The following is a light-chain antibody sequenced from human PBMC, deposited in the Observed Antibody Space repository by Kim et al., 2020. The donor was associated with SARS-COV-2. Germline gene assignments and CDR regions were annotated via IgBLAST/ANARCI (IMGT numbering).Light chain of an antibody. CDR1: QSLLNSNGNNY. CDR2: LAS. V-gene: IGKV2-28*01. J-gene: IGKJ4*01. CDR3: MQALQTPLT. Sequence: DIVMTQSPVSLPVTPGEPASVSCRSSQSLLNSNGNNYLDWYLQKPGQSPQLLIYLASSRASGVPDGFSGSGSGTDFTLKISRVEAEDVGVYYCMQALQTPLTFGGGTKVDIK.